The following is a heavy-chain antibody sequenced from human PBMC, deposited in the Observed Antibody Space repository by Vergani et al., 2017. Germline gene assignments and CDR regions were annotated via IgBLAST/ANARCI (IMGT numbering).Heavy chain of an antibody. CDR1: GFTFSSYA. Sequence: EVQLLESGGGLVQPGGSLRLSCAASGFTFSSYAMSWVRQAPGKGREWVSAISGSGGSTYCADSVKGRFTISRDNSKNTLYLQMNSLRAEDTAVYYCAKVPHAQTDYFDYWGQGTLVTVSS. V-gene: IGHV3-23*01. CDR2: ISGSGGST. J-gene: IGHJ4*02. CDR3: AKVPHAQTDYFDY.